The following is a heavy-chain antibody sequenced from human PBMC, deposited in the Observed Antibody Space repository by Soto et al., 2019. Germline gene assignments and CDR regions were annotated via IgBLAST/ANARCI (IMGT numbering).Heavy chain of an antibody. J-gene: IGHJ6*02. D-gene: IGHD3-10*01. V-gene: IGHV4-34*01. Sequence: QVQLQQWGAGLLKPSETLSLGCAVYGESFSGYYWNWIRQPPGKGLEWIGEINDFGSTNYKPSLASRVTISVDTSKKQFSLRLNSVTAADAAVYYCARRRRGITMVRGTYAMDVWGQGTTVTVSS. CDR1: GESFSGYY. CDR2: INDFGST. CDR3: ARRRRGITMVRGTYAMDV.